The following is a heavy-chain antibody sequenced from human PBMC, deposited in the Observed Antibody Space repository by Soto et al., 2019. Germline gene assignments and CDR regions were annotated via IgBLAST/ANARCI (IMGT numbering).Heavy chain of an antibody. D-gene: IGHD3-10*01. CDR3: ARGVGSGSYYNQYNWFDP. CDR2: INHSGSA. V-gene: IGHV4-34*01. J-gene: IGHJ5*02. Sequence: SETLSLTCDVYGGSFSGYIWTWIRQTPGKGLQWIGQINHSGSANYNPSLKSRVTISVHTSNSQFSLELSSVTAADTAVYYCARGVGSGSYYNQYNWFDPWGQGTLVTVSS. CDR1: GGSFSGYI.